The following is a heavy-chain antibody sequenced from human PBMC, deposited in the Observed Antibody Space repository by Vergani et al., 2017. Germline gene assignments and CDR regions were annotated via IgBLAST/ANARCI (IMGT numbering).Heavy chain of an antibody. V-gene: IGHV3-53*04. Sequence: EVQMVESGGGLAQPGGSLRLSCAASGFTFRNYAMSWVRQAPGKGLEWVSVIYSGGSTYYADSVKGRFTISRHNSKNTLYLQMNSLRAEDTAVYYCARDRVDIVATTTYYYYYYGMDVWGQGTTVTVSS. CDR1: GFTFRNYA. CDR2: IYSGGST. D-gene: IGHD5-12*01. CDR3: ARDRVDIVATTTYYYYYYGMDV. J-gene: IGHJ6*02.